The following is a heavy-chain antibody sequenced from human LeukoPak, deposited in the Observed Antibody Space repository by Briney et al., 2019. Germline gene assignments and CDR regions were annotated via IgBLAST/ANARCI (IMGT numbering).Heavy chain of an antibody. Sequence: SETLSLTCTVSGGSISNYYWSWIRQTPGKGLEWIGYIHNSGSTKYNPSLKSPVSISVDTSKNQFSLKVNSVTAADTAVYYCARGGSMVRGVTIHKNWFDPWGQGTLVTVSS. V-gene: IGHV4-59*01. D-gene: IGHD3-10*01. CDR1: GGSISNYY. CDR3: ARGGSMVRGVTIHKNWFDP. CDR2: IHNSGST. J-gene: IGHJ5*02.